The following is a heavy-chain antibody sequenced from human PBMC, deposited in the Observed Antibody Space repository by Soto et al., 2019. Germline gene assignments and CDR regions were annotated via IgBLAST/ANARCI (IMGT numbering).Heavy chain of an antibody. J-gene: IGHJ4*02. CDR3: AKGPPSIYYYDSSGYYYGYFDY. CDR2: ISGSGGST. D-gene: IGHD3-22*01. CDR1: GFTFSSYA. V-gene: IGHV3-23*01. Sequence: GSLRLSGAASGFTFSSYAMSWVRQAPGKGLEWVSAISGSGGSTYYADSVKGRFTISRDNSKNTLYLQMNSLRAEDTAVYYCAKGPPSIYYYDSSGYYYGYFDYWGQGTLVTVSS.